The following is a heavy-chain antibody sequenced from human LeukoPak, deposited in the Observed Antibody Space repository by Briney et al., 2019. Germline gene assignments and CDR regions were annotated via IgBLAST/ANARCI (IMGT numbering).Heavy chain of an antibody. CDR3: ARDPFQEWELKTLDY. J-gene: IGHJ4*02. D-gene: IGHD1-26*01. CDR1: GFTSTSYW. V-gene: IGHV3-7*01. Sequence: GGSLRLSCAASGFTSTSYWMTWVRQAPGKGLHWVANINHDGTDKNYADSVKGRFTISRDNAKNSLYLQMNSLRADDTAVYYCARDPFQEWELKTLDYWGQGTLVTVSS. CDR2: INHDGTDK.